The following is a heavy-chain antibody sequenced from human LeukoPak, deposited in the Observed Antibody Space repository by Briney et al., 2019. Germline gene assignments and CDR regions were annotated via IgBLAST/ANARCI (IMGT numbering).Heavy chain of an antibody. J-gene: IGHJ6*03. Sequence: SETLSLTCTVSGGSISSSSYYWGWIRQPPGKGLEWIGSIYYSGSTYCNPSLKSRVTISVDTSKNQFSLKLSSVTAADTAVYYCARRADPSRKNYYYYMDVWGKGTTVTISS. CDR3: ARRADPSRKNYYYYMDV. CDR2: IYYSGST. CDR1: GGSISSSSYY. V-gene: IGHV4-39*01.